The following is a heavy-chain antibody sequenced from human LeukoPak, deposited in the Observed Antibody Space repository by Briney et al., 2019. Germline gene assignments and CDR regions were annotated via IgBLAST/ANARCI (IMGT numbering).Heavy chain of an antibody. V-gene: IGHV1-2*02. CDR2: INPNSGGT. CDR3: ARGGGSVTTRYYYYYMDV. D-gene: IGHD2-15*01. Sequence: ASVKVSCKASGYTFTGYYMHWVRQAPGQGLEWMGWINPNSGGTNYAQKFQGRVTMTRDTSISTAYMELSRLRSDDTAAYYCARGGGSVTTRYYYYYMDVWGKGTTVTVSS. CDR1: GYTFTGYY. J-gene: IGHJ6*03.